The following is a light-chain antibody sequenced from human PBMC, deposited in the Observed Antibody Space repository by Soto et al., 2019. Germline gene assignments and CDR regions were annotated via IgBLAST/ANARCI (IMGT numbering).Light chain of an antibody. CDR2: GAS. Sequence: EIVMTQSPATPSVAPREKATPSCRSSQSVSSNLAWYQQKPGQAPRLLIYGASTRATGIPARFSGSGSGTEFTLTISSLEPEDFAIYYCQQRANWPLTTFGHGTRLEIK. V-gene: IGKV3-15*01. CDR3: QQRANWPLTT. J-gene: IGKJ5*01. CDR1: QSVSSN.